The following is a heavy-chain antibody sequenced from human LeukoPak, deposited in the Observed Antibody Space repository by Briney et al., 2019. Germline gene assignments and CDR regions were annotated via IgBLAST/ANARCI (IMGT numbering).Heavy chain of an antibody. CDR1: GGSFSGYY. CDR3: ARGTAPDY. CDR2: INHSGST. J-gene: IGHJ4*02. Sequence: SETLSLTCAVYGGSFSGYYWSWIRQPPGKGLEWIGEINHSGSTNYNPSLKSRVTISVDTSKNQFPLKLSSVTAADTAVYYCARGTAPDYWGQGTLVTVSS. D-gene: IGHD6-25*01. V-gene: IGHV4-34*01.